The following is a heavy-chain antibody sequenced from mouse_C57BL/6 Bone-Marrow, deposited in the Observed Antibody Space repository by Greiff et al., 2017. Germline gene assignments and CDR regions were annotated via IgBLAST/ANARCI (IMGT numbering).Heavy chain of an antibody. CDR1: GYTFTSYD. V-gene: IGHV1-85*01. CDR2: IYPRDGST. Sequence: QVQLQQSGPELVKPGASVKLSCKASGYTFTSYDINWVKQRPGQGLEWIGWIYPRDGSTNYNEKFKGKATLTVDTSSSTAYMELNSLTSEDSAVYFCARLEFGGRSGDWYFDVWGTGTTVTVSS. CDR3: ARLEFGGRSGDWYFDV. D-gene: IGHD1-1*01. J-gene: IGHJ1*03.